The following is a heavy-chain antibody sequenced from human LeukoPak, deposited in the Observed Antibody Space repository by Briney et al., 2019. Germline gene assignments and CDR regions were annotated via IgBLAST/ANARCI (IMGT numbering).Heavy chain of an antibody. J-gene: IGHJ4*02. Sequence: SETLSLTCAVYGESFTDYSWTWIRQAPGKGLEWIGEINHSGNSNYNPSLKTRVTMAVDTSKNQFSLKLTSVTAADTAVYYCARDLGYTSDWHWGQGTLVTVSS. CDR3: ARDLGYTSDWH. V-gene: IGHV4-34*01. D-gene: IGHD6-19*01. CDR1: GESFTDYS. CDR2: INHSGNS.